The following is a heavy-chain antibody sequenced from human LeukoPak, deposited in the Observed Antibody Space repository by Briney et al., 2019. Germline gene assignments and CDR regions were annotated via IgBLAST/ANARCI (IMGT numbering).Heavy chain of an antibody. CDR3: ARDVIAAAANGGDY. CDR1: GGSISSYY. Sequence: SETLSLTCTVSGGSISSYYWSWIRQPPGKGLEWIGYIYYSGSTNYNPSLKSRVTISVDKSKNQFSLKLSSVTAADTAVYYCARDVIAAAANGGDYWGQGTLVTVSS. V-gene: IGHV4-59*12. D-gene: IGHD6-13*01. CDR2: IYYSGST. J-gene: IGHJ4*02.